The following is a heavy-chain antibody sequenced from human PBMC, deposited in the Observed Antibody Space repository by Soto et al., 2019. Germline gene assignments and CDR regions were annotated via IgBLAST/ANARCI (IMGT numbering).Heavy chain of an antibody. CDR2: IYPGDSDT. V-gene: IGHV5-51*01. CDR1: GYSFAGYW. Sequence: PGESLKISCKGSGYSFAGYWITWVRQMPGKGLEWMGIIYPGDSDTRYSPSFQGQVTISADKSISTAYLQWSSLKASDTAMYYCARPSRYYYYGMDVWGQGTTVTVSS. J-gene: IGHJ6*02. CDR3: ARPSRYYYYGMDV.